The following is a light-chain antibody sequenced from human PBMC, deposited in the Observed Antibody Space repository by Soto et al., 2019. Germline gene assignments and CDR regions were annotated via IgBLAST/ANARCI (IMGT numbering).Light chain of an antibody. Sequence: DIQMTQSPSFVSAAVGDRVTLSCRASQDISNLLAWYQKKPGKDPTLLIYATSNLQRGVPSRFSGSGSGTDFNLTISGLQTEDFATYYCQQASSFTRTFGQGTKLEIK. V-gene: IGKV1-12*01. CDR3: QQASSFTRT. J-gene: IGKJ1*01. CDR2: ATS. CDR1: QDISNL.